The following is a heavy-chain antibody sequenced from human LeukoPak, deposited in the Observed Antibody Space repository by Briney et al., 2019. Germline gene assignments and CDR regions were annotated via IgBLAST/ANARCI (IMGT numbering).Heavy chain of an antibody. V-gene: IGHV4-39*01. J-gene: IGHJ6*03. Sequence: SETLSLTCTVSGGPISSSRYYWRWIRQPPGKGLEWIGNIYYSGSTHYNPSLKGRVTISVDTSKNQFSLKLSSVTAADTAVYYCARPDYYYYHMDGWGKGTTVTVS. CDR3: ARPDYYYYHMDG. CDR2: IYYSGST. CDR1: GGPISSSRYY.